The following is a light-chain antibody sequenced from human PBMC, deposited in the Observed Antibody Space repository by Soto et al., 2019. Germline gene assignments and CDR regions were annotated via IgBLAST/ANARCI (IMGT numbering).Light chain of an antibody. J-gene: IGKJ5*01. Sequence: EIMMTQSPDTLSVSPGERATLSCRASRTVSSNYLAWCQQRPGQAPRLLIYGASTRAAGIPDRFSGSGSGTDFTLTITRLEPEDSAVYFCQQYTGPPTTFGQGTRLEIK. CDR1: RTVSSNY. V-gene: IGKV3-20*01. CDR3: QQYTGPPTT. CDR2: GAS.